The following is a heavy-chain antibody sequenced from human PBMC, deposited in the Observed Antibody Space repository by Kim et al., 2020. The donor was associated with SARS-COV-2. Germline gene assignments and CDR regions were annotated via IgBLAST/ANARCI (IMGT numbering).Heavy chain of an antibody. Sequence: ASVKVSCKASGYTFTSYGISWVRQAPGQGLEWMGWISAYNGNTNYAQKLQGRVTMTTDTSTSTAYMELRSLRSDDTAVYYCARDPRYCTNGVCRIAAAFDYWGQGTLVTVSS. V-gene: IGHV1-18*04. CDR3: ARDPRYCTNGVCRIAAAFDY. J-gene: IGHJ4*02. CDR1: GYTFTSYG. CDR2: ISAYNGNT. D-gene: IGHD2-8*01.